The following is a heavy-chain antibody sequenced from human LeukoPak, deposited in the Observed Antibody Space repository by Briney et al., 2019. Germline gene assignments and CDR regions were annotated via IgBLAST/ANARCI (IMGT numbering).Heavy chain of an antibody. Sequence: GASVKVSCKASGYTFTSYYMHWVRQAPGQGLEWMGIINPSGGSTSYAQKFQGRVTMTRDTSTSTVYMELSSLRSEDTAVYYCARDHLMVRGVIIGYWYFDLWGRGTLVTVSS. D-gene: IGHD3-10*01. V-gene: IGHV1-46*03. CDR1: GYTFTSYY. CDR2: INPSGGST. CDR3: ARDHLMVRGVIIGYWYFDL. J-gene: IGHJ2*01.